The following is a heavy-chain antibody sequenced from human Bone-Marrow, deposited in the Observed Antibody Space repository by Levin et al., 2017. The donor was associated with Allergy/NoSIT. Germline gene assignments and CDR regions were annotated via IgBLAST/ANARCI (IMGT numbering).Heavy chain of an antibody. Sequence: SETLSLTCAVSGGSISSGGYSWSWIRQPPGKGLEWIGYIYHSGSTYYNPSLKSRVTISVDRSKNQFSLKLSSVTAADTAVYYCARTPHDKNCGGDCYPFDYWGQGTLVTVSS. CDR3: ARTPHDKNCGGDCYPFDY. J-gene: IGHJ4*02. CDR1: GGSISSGGYS. V-gene: IGHV4-30-2*01. D-gene: IGHD2-21*01. CDR2: IYHSGST.